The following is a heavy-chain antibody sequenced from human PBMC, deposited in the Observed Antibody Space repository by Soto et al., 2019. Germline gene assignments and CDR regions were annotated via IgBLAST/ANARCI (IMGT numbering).Heavy chain of an antibody. J-gene: IGHJ5*02. CDR3: AKNLGYCSGGSCSTLNWFDP. Sequence: GGSLRLSCAASGFTFSSYAMSWVRQAPGKGLEWVSAISGSGGSTYYADSVKGRFTISRDNSKNTLYLQMNSLRAEDTAVYYCAKNLGYCSGGSCSTLNWFDPWGQGTLVTVSS. D-gene: IGHD2-15*01. V-gene: IGHV3-23*01. CDR1: GFTFSSYA. CDR2: ISGSGGST.